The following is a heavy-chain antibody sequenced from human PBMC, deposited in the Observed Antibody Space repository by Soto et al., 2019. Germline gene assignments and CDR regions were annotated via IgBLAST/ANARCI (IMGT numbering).Heavy chain of an antibody. Sequence: ETLSLTCAVNGVSLSGYYWSWIRQSPGKGLEWIGEINHRGSSDYNPSLKSRVTISIDASKNHVTLELTSVTAADTDVYYCARSDNRNSLYGVDVWGQGTAVTVYS. D-gene: IGHD1-7*01. CDR1: GVSLSGYY. CDR3: ARSDNRNSLYGVDV. J-gene: IGHJ6*02. CDR2: INHRGSS. V-gene: IGHV4-34*01.